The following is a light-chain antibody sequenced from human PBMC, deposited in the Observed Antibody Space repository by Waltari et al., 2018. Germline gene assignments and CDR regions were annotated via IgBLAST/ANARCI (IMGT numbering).Light chain of an antibody. CDR1: QTINSNH. J-gene: IGKJ1*01. V-gene: IGKV3-20*01. CDR3: QQYSASTWT. Sequence: ELVLTQSPVTMSLSPGDRAILSCRASQTINSNHLAWYQQKPGQAPRLLIHGASSRAIGIPDRFFGSGSGTDFTLTISRLEPEDSGVYYCQQYSASTWTFGQGTKVEIK. CDR2: GAS.